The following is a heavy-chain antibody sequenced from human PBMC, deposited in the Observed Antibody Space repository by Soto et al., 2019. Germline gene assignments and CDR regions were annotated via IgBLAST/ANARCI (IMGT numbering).Heavy chain of an antibody. CDR2: INPHGGST. CDR3: ARSSGGNFGIIIEGTNWFAP. V-gene: IGHV1-18*01. D-gene: IGHD1-26*01. CDR1: GYTFTSYG. J-gene: IGHJ5*02. Sequence: ASVKVSCKASGYTFTSYGINWVRQAPGQGLEWMGVINPHGGSTAFAQKFKGRVTLTRDTSASTVYMEVSSLTSEDTAMYYCARSSGGNFGIIIEGTNWFAPWGQGTLVTVPS.